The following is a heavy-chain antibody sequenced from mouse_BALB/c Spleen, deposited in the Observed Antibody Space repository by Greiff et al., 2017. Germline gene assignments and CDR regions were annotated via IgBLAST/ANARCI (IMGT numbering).Heavy chain of an antibody. D-gene: IGHD1-1*01. J-gene: IGHJ3*01. Sequence: VKLVESGPGLVAPSQSLSITCTVSGFSLTSYGVHWVRQPPGKGLEWLGVIWAGGSTNYNSALMSRLSISKDNSKSQVFLKMNSLQTDDTAMYYCARDYYGSSYEAYWGQGTLVTVSA. CDR1: GFSLTSYG. CDR3: ARDYYGSSYEAY. CDR2: IWAGGST. V-gene: IGHV2-9*02.